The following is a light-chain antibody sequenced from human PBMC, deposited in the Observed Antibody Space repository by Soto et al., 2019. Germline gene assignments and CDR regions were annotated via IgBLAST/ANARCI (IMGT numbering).Light chain of an antibody. V-gene: IGLV2-14*01. Sequence: QSVLTQPASVSGSPGQSITISCTGTSSDVGGYNYVSWYQQHPGKAPKFMIYDVSNRPSGVSNRFSGSKSGNTASLTISGLQAEEEADYYCCSYTTSNTRQIVFGTGTKVTV. CDR1: SSDVGGYNY. J-gene: IGLJ1*01. CDR2: DVS. CDR3: CSYTTSNTRQIV.